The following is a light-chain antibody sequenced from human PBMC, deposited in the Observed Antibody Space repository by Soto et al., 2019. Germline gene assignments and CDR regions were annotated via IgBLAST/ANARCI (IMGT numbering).Light chain of an antibody. V-gene: IGKV3-15*01. CDR3: QQYNDWRT. Sequence: EIGMTQSPATLSVTPGERATLSCRASQSVGSNLAWYQQKPGQAPRLLIFGAWNRATDIPARFSGSGSGTEFTLTISSLQSEDYAVYYCQQYNDWRTFGQGTKLEIK. CDR2: GAW. J-gene: IGKJ2*01. CDR1: QSVGSN.